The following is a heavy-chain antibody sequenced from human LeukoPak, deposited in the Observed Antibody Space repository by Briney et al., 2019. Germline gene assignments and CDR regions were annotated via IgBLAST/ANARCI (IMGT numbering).Heavy chain of an antibody. CDR3: AKVRNRIQGAVDY. CDR2: INGSGDRK. D-gene: IGHD1-26*01. J-gene: IGHJ4*02. Sequence: GGSLRLSCAASGFTFSSYAMSWVRQAPGKGLEWVSTINGSGDRKYYTDSVKGRFTISRVSSENTLYLQMNSLRADDTAVYYCAKVRNRIQGAVDYWGQGTLVTVSS. CDR1: GFTFSSYA. V-gene: IGHV3-23*01.